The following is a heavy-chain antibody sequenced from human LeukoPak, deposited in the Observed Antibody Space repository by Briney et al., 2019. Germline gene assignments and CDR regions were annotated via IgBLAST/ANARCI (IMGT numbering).Heavy chain of an antibody. V-gene: IGHV3-48*03. CDR3: ASRMVRGVDY. J-gene: IGHJ4*02. Sequence: PGGSLRLSCAASGFTFSSYEMNWVRQAPGKGLEWVPYISSSGSTIYYADSVKGRFTISRDNAKNSLYLQMNSLRAEDTAVYYCASRMVRGVDYWGQGTLVTVSS. CDR1: GFTFSSYE. CDR2: ISSSGSTI. D-gene: IGHD3-10*01.